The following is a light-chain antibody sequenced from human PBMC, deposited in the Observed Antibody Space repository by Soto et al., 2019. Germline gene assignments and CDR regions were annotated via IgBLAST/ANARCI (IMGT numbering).Light chain of an antibody. CDR2: DYN. CDR1: TSNIGNNY. V-gene: IGLV1-51*01. Sequence: QSVLTQPPSVSAAPGQKVTISCSGSTSNIGNNYVSWYQHLPGAAPKLLIYDYNRRPSGIPDRFSGSRSGTVATLGITGLQTGDEADYYCATWDSSLRADVFGAGTKLTVL. CDR3: ATWDSSLRADV. J-gene: IGLJ1*01.